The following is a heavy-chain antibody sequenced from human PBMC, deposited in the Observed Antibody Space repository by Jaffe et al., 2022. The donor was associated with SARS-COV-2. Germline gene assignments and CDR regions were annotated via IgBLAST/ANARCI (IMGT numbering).Heavy chain of an antibody. CDR1: GYTFTGYY. Sequence: QVQLVQSGAEVKKPGASVKVSCKASGYTFTGYYMHWVRQAPGQGLEWMGWINPNSGGTNYAQKFQGRVTMTRDTSISTAYMELSRLRSDDTAVYYCARDRPGSSWYFPHDYWGQGTLVTVSS. J-gene: IGHJ4*02. CDR2: INPNSGGT. V-gene: IGHV1-2*02. D-gene: IGHD6-13*01. CDR3: ARDRPGSSWYFPHDY.